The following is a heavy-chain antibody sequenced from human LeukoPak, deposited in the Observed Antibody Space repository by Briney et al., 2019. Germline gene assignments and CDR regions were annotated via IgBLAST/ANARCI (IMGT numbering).Heavy chain of an antibody. J-gene: IGHJ4*02. Sequence: GGSLRLSCAASGFTFSSYSMNWVRQAPGKGLEWVSYISSSSSTIYYADSVKGRFTISRDNAKNSLYLQMNSLRDEDTAVYFWGREDCESRGVFGEAYYFDYWGQGTLVTVSS. CDR3: GREDCESRGVFGEAYYFDY. V-gene: IGHV3-48*02. CDR2: ISSSSSTI. D-gene: IGHD3-10*02. CDR1: GFTFSSYS.